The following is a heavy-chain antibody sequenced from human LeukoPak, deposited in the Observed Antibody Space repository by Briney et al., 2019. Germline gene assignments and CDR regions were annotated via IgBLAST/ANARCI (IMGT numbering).Heavy chain of an antibody. D-gene: IGHD6-6*01. CDR1: GYTFTSYG. J-gene: IGHJ5*02. CDR2: ISAYNGNT. V-gene: IGHV1-18*01. CDR3: ARDRGRYSSSSWFDP. Sequence: GASVKVSRKASGYTFTSYGISWVRQAPGQGLEWMGWISAYNGNTNYAQKLQGRVTMTTDTSTSTAYMELRSLRSDDTAVYYCARDRGRYSSSSWFDPWGQGTLVTVSS.